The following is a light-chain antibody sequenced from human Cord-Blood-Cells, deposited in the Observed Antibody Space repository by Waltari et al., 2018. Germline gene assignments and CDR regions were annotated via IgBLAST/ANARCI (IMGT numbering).Light chain of an antibody. CDR3: QQYNNWPPIT. CDR2: GAS. Sequence: EIVMTLSPPTLSVPPGERATLSCRARQSVSSNLAWYEQKPGQAARLLIYGASTTAPGIPASFSGSGSGTEFTLTISSLQSEDFAGYFCQQYNNWPPITFGQGTRLEIK. V-gene: IGKV3-15*01. CDR1: QSVSSN. J-gene: IGKJ5*01.